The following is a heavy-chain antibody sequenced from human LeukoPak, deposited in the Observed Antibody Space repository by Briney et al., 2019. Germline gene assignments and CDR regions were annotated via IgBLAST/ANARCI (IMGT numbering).Heavy chain of an antibody. D-gene: IGHD2-15*01. CDR2: IYPGDSDT. J-gene: IGHJ4*02. Sequence: GESLKISCKGSGYSFNSYWIGWVRQMPGKGLEWMGIIYPGDSDTRYSPSFQGQVTISADKSISTAYLQWSSLKASDTAMYYCARHSSCSGGSCYGDYWGQGTLVTVSS. CDR3: ARHSSCSGGSCYGDY. CDR1: GYSFNSYW. V-gene: IGHV5-51*01.